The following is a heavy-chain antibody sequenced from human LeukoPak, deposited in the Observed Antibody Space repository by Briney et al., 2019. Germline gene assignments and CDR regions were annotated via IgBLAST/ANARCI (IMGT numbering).Heavy chain of an antibody. CDR2: ISGSGGST. Sequence: GGSLRLSCAASGFTFSSYAMSWVRPAPGKGLEWVSAISGSGGSTNYADSVKGRFTISRDNSKNTLYLQMNSLRAEDTAVYYCAKDHWALGGSYYYDYWGQGTLVTVSS. V-gene: IGHV3-23*01. J-gene: IGHJ4*02. CDR1: GFTFSSYA. D-gene: IGHD1-26*01. CDR3: AKDHWALGGSYYYDY.